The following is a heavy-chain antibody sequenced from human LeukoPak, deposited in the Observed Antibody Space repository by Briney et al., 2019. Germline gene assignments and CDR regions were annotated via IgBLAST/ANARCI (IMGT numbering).Heavy chain of an antibody. J-gene: IGHJ4*02. Sequence: GGSLRLSCAASGFTFSSYAMSWVRQAPGKGLEWVSAISGSGGSTYYADSVKGRFTISRDNSKNTLYLQMNGLRAEDTAVYYCASDRGGYYRGGYFDYWGQGTLVTVSS. CDR1: GFTFSSYA. CDR2: ISGSGGST. V-gene: IGHV3-23*01. D-gene: IGHD5-12*01. CDR3: ASDRGGYYRGGYFDY.